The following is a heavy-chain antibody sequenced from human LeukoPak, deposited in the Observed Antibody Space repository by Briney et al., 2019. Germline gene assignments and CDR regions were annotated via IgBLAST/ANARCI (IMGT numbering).Heavy chain of an antibody. Sequence: PGGSLRLSCAASGFTFSSYGMHWVRQAPGKGLEWVAVIWYDGSNKYYADSVRGRFTISRDNSKNTLYLQMNSLRAEDTAVYYCALNNYYYYGMDVWGQGTTVTVSS. J-gene: IGHJ6*02. V-gene: IGHV3-30*02. CDR3: ALNNYYYYGMDV. CDR1: GFTFSSYG. CDR2: IWYDGSNK.